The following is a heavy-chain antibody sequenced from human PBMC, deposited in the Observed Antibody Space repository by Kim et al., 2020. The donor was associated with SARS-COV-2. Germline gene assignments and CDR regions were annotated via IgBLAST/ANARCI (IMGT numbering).Heavy chain of an antibody. Sequence: ASVKVSCKASGYTFTSYAMHWVRQAPGQRLEWMGWINAGNGNTKYSQKFQGRVTITRDTSASTAYMELSSLRSEDTAVYYCARDLQPRTMVRGALGYWGQGTLVTVSS. CDR1: GYTFTSYA. V-gene: IGHV1-3*01. J-gene: IGHJ4*02. D-gene: IGHD3-10*01. CDR3: ARDLQPRTMVRGALGY. CDR2: INAGNGNT.